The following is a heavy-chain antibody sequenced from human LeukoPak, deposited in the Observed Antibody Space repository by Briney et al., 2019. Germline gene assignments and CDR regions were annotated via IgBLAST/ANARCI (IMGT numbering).Heavy chain of an antibody. CDR1: GFTFSSHA. Sequence: GGSLRLSCAASGFTFSSHAMIWVRQAPGKGLEWVSLISATGGSTYYADSVKGRFTISRDNSKNTLYLQMNSLRADDTAVYYCGRYDYNRYVAYWGQGTLVAVSS. V-gene: IGHV3-23*01. D-gene: IGHD5-24*01. CDR2: ISATGGST. J-gene: IGHJ4*02. CDR3: GRYDYNRYVAY.